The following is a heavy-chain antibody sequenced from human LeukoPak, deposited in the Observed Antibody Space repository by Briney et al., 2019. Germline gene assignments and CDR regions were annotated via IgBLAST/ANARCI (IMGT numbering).Heavy chain of an antibody. Sequence: ASVKVSCKASGGTFSSYAISWVRQAPGQGLEWMGGIIPIFGTANYAQKFQGRVTITADKSTSTAYMELSSLRSEDTAVYYCARGWDWLDAFDIWGQGTMVTVSS. D-gene: IGHD3/OR15-3a*01. V-gene: IGHV1-69*06. CDR2: IIPIFGTA. CDR1: GGTFSSYA. J-gene: IGHJ3*02. CDR3: ARGWDWLDAFDI.